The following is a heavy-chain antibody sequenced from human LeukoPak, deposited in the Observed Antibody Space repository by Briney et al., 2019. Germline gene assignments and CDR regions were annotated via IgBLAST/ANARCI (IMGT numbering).Heavy chain of an antibody. Sequence: GGSLRLSCAASGFTFSSYAMHWVRQAPGKGLEWVAAISYDGPNKRYADSVKGRFTISRDNSKNTLYLQMNSLRAEDTAVYYCARGVRIAVAGYIDYWGQGTLVTVSS. D-gene: IGHD6-19*01. CDR2: ISYDGPNK. V-gene: IGHV3-30*04. J-gene: IGHJ4*02. CDR1: GFTFSSYA. CDR3: ARGVRIAVAGYIDY.